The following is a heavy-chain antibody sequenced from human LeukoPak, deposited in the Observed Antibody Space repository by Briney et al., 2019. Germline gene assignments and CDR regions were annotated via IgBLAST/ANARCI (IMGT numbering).Heavy chain of an antibody. CDR1: GYTLTELS. D-gene: IGHD5-18*01. J-gene: IGHJ3*02. CDR2: FDPEDGET. Sequence: ASVTVSCKVSGYTLTELSMHWVRQAPGKGLEWMGGFDPEDGETIYAQKFQGRVTMTEDTSTDTAYMELSSLRSEDTAVYYCATELVDTAMVERAFDIWGQGTMVTVSS. V-gene: IGHV1-24*01. CDR3: ATELVDTAMVERAFDI.